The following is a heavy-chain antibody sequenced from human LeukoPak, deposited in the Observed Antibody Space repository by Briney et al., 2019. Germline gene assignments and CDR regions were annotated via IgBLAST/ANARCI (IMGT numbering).Heavy chain of an antibody. Sequence: PGGSLRLSCAASGFIFNNYGLIWVRQAPGKGLEWVSSIISSGSYIYYADSVRGRFTISRDDAKNSLFLHMNSLRAEDTAVYYCATWDDYGDYVAFEYWGQGTLVTVSS. J-gene: IGHJ4*02. CDR2: IISSGSYI. D-gene: IGHD4-17*01. CDR1: GFIFNNYG. V-gene: IGHV3-21*01. CDR3: ATWDDYGDYVAFEY.